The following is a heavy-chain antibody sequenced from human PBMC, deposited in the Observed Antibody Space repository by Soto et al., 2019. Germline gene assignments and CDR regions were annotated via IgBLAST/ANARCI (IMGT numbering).Heavy chain of an antibody. Sequence: HPGGSLRLSCAASGFTFSSYALSWVRQAPGKGLEWVSAISGSGGSTYYADSVKCRFTISRDNSKNTLYLQMNSLRAEDTAVYYCAKDLMIVVDPREAVFDYWGQGTLVTVSS. J-gene: IGHJ4*02. CDR1: GFTFSSYA. V-gene: IGHV3-23*01. D-gene: IGHD3-22*01. CDR2: ISGSGGST. CDR3: AKDLMIVVDPREAVFDY.